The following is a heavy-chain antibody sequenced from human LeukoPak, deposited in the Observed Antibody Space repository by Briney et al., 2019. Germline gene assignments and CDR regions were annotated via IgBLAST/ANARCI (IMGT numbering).Heavy chain of an antibody. Sequence: ASVKVSCKASGYTFTSYDINWVRQATGQGLEWMGWMNPNSGNTGYAQKFQGRVTMTRNTSISTAYMELSSLRSEDTAVYYCARGPGGYDFWSGYYPYYYYMDVWGKGTTVTVSS. D-gene: IGHD3-3*01. CDR2: MNPNSGNT. CDR3: ARGPGGYDFWSGYYPYYYYMDV. J-gene: IGHJ6*03. CDR1: GYTFTSYD. V-gene: IGHV1-8*01.